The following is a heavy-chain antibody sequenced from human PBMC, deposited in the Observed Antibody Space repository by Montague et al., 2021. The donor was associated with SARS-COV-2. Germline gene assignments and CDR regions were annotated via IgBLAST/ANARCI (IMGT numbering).Heavy chain of an antibody. CDR3: ARTTTRMLYPENAFDI. Sequence: CAISGVSVSSNPATWSWIRQSPSRGREWLGRTYYRSKWYHDYAISLKSRITTNPDTSKNQFSLQLSSVAPEDTAVFYCARTTTRMLYPENAFDIWGQGTMVTVSS. CDR2: TYYRSKWYH. CDR1: GVSVSSNPAT. J-gene: IGHJ3*02. D-gene: IGHD2-15*01. V-gene: IGHV6-1*01.